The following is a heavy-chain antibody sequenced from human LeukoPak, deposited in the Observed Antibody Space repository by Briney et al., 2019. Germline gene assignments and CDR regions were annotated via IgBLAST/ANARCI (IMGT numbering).Heavy chain of an antibody. Sequence: PSETLSLTCTVSGGSISSYYWSWLRQPPGKGLEWLGYIYYSGSTNYNPSLKSRVAISVDTSKNQFSLKLSSVTAADTAVYYCARDTTPKYYYDSSGYYWFGAFDIWGQGTMVTVSS. J-gene: IGHJ3*02. CDR1: GGSISSYY. D-gene: IGHD3-22*01. V-gene: IGHV4-59*01. CDR2: IYYSGST. CDR3: ARDTTPKYYYDSSGYYWFGAFDI.